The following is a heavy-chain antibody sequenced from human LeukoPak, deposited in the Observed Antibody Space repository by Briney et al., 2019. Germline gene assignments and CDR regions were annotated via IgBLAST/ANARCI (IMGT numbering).Heavy chain of an antibody. CDR1: GFTFSGYD. V-gene: IGHV3-30*18. CDR3: AKGGPGDGNWFDL. Sequence: GRSLRLSCVASGFTFSGYDIHWVRQAPGKGLEWVTLISYDGSNKYYADSVKGRFTIYRDNPKNTLYLQMNSLRGEDTAVYYCAKGGPGDGNWFDLWGQGTLVTVSS. D-gene: IGHD2-21*02. CDR2: ISYDGSNK. J-gene: IGHJ5*02.